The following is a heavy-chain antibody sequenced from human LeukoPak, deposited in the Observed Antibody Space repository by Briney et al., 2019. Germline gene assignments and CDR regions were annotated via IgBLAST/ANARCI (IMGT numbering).Heavy chain of an antibody. CDR1: GGSFSGYY. CDR2: INHSGST. D-gene: IGHD6-19*01. V-gene: IGHV4-34*01. Sequence: SETLSLTCAVYGGSFSGYYWTWIRQPPGKGLEWIGEINHSGSTNYNPSLKSRVTMSVDTSKNQFSLKLTSVTAADTAVYYCARGAVAGATHYYYYYMDVWGKGTTVTISS. CDR3: ARGAVAGATHYYYYYMDV. J-gene: IGHJ6*03.